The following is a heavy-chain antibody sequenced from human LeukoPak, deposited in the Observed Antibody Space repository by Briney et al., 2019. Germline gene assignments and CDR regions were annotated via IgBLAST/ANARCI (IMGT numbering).Heavy chain of an antibody. D-gene: IGHD1-26*01. V-gene: IGHV4-4*09. CDR1: GGSISSYY. CDR3: ARALRRRGAPLVDY. J-gene: IGHJ4*02. CDR2: IYTSGST. Sequence: SETLSLTCTVSGGSISSYYWSWIRQPPGKGLEWIWYIYTSGSTNYNPSLKSRVTISVDTSKNQFSLKLSSVTAADTAVYYCARALRRRGAPLVDYWGQGTLVTVSS.